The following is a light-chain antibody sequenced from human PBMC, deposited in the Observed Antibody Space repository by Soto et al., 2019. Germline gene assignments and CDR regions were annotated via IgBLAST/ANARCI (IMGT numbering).Light chain of an antibody. CDR1: SSNIGAGYD. J-gene: IGLJ2*01. V-gene: IGLV1-40*01. CDR2: GNS. CDR3: QSYDSSLSGSV. Sequence: QPVLTQPPSVSGAPGQRVTISCTGSSSNIGAGYDVHWYQQLPGTAPKVLIYGNSNRPSGVPDRFSGSKSGTSTSLAITGLQPEDEADYYCQSYDSSLSGSVFGGGTQLTVL.